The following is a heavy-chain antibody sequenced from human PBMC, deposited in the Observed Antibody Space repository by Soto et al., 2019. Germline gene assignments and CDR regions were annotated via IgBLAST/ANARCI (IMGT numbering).Heavy chain of an antibody. V-gene: IGHV1-18*01. CDR1: GYTFTSYG. CDR2: ISAYNGNT. D-gene: IGHD3-10*01. Sequence: QVQLVQSGAEVKKPGASVKVSCKASGYTFTSYGISWVRQAPGQGLEWMGWISAYNGNTNYAQKLQGRVTMTTDTSTSTAYMELWSLRSDDTAVYYCARVYRITMVRGELSEYWGQGTLVTVSS. CDR3: ARVYRITMVRGELSEY. J-gene: IGHJ4*02.